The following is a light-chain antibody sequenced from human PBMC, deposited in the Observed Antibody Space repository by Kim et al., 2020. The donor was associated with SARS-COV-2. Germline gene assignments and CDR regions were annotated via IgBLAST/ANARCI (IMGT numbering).Light chain of an antibody. CDR2: GKN. CDR1: SLRSYY. Sequence: SSDLTQDPAVSVALGQTVRITCQGDSLRSYYASWYQQKPGQDPVLVIYGKNNRPSGFPARFSGSSSGNTESLTIPGAQAEYAADHYFNSRDISGTHWVFG. CDR3: NSRDISGTHWV. J-gene: IGLJ3*02. V-gene: IGLV3-19*01.